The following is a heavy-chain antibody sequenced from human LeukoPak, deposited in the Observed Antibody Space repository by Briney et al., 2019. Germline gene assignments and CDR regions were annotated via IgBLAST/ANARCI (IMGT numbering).Heavy chain of an antibody. CDR2: INPNSGGT. CDR3: ARSDYYDSSGYYDY. V-gene: IGHV1-2*02. Sequence: VASVKVSCKASGYTFTGYYMHWVRQAPGQGLEWMGWINPNSGGTNYAQKFQGRVTMTRDTSISTAYMELSRLRLDDTAVYYCARSDYYDSSGYYDYWGQGTLVTVSS. CDR1: GYTFTGYY. D-gene: IGHD3-22*01. J-gene: IGHJ4*02.